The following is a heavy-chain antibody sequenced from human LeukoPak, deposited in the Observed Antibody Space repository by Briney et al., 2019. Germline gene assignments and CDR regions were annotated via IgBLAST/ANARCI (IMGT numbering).Heavy chain of an antibody. CDR2: IKQDGSGT. D-gene: IGHD1-1*01. Sequence: PGGSQTLLCAASGVTFSSTWVSWVRQVPGKGLEWVATIKQDGSGTYYEDSLKVRFSISRDHAKNSLYLQMNSLGADDTAVYYSAAGTGMDVWGERASLTVSS. V-gene: IGHV3-7*05. J-gene: IGHJ6*01. CDR3: AAGTGMDV. CDR1: GVTFSSTW.